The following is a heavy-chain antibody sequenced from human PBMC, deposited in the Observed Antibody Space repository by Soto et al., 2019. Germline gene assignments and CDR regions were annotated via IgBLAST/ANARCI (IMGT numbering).Heavy chain of an antibody. J-gene: IGHJ4*02. Sequence: LRLSRAASGFTFSNYGMSWVRQAPEKGLEWVANIKQDGSEKYYVDSVKGRFTISRDNAKNSLYRKMNSLRAEATAVYDWAGAAPRGHTVFSAYEYWGKGTWVPVAS. CDR1: GFTFSNYG. CDR3: AGAAPRGHTVFSAYEY. CDR2: IKQDGSEK. D-gene: IGHD4-4*01. V-gene: IGHV3-7*05.